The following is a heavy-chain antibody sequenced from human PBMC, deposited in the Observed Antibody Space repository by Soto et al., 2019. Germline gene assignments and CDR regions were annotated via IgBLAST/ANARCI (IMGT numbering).Heavy chain of an antibody. CDR2: LHYTGTS. D-gene: IGHD2-15*01. J-gene: IGHJ4*02. V-gene: IGHV4-59*01. Sequence: QVQLHESGPRLVKPSETLSLTCTVSGGSLSGYYWSWIRQPPGKSLEWIGNLHYTGTSNHHPSLRSRVTMSLDTSTNQFSLKLSSVTAADTAFYYCTRGGGWLTDYWGQGTLVTVSS. CDR1: GGSLSGYY. CDR3: TRGGGWLTDY.